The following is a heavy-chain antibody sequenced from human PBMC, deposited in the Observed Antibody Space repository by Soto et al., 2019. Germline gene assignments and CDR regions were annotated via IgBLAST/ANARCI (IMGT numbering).Heavy chain of an antibody. J-gene: IGHJ5*01. D-gene: IGHD3-16*01. CDR3: ARTACLMCFRSRHS. CDR2: LYYSGRH. V-gene: IGHV4-59*08. Sequence: GKGLEWIGYLYYSGRHTYNPSLKSRVTISVDTSKNQFSLKLSSVTAADTAVFFSARTACLMCFRSRHS.